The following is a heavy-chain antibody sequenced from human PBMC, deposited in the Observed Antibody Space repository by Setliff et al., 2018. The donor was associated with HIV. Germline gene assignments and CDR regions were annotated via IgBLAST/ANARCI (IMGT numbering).Heavy chain of an antibody. V-gene: IGHV1-69*13. CDR1: GGTFINSA. CDR3: ARVGHSSSYHYYGMDV. Sequence: GASVKVSCKASGGTFINSAFNWVRQAPGQGLEWMGSIIPIFGTGNSAQNFQGRVTITADGSTSTAYMELTSLRSEDTGVFYCARVGHSSSYHYYGMDVWGQGTTVTVSS. J-gene: IGHJ6*02. CDR2: IIPIFGTG. D-gene: IGHD6-13*01.